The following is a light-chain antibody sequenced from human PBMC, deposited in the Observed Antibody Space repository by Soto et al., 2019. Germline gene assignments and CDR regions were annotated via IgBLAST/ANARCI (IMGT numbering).Light chain of an antibody. CDR3: QQYGDSPFT. V-gene: IGKV3-20*01. J-gene: IGKJ3*01. Sequence: EIVLTQSPGTLSLSPGERATLSCRASQSVTSTHLAWYQQKPGQAPRLLIYDASTRATGIPDRFSGSGSGTDFTLTISRLEPEDFAVYYCQQYGDSPFTFGPGTRVDVK. CDR2: DAS. CDR1: QSVTSTH.